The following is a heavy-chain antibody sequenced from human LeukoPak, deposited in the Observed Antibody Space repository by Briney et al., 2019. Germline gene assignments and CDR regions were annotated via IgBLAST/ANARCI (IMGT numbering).Heavy chain of an antibody. CDR3: ATASDILTGNDY. V-gene: IGHV1-69*13. D-gene: IGHD3-9*01. CDR2: IIPIFGTA. CDR1: GGTFSNYA. Sequence: ASVKVSCKASGGTFSNYAISWVRQAPGQGLEWMGGIIPIFGTANYAQKFQGRVTITADESTSTAYMELSSLRSEDTAVYYCATASDILTGNDYWGQGTLVTVSS. J-gene: IGHJ4*02.